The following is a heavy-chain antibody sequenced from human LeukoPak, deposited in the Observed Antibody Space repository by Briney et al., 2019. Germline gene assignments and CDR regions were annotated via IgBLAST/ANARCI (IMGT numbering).Heavy chain of an antibody. D-gene: IGHD4-17*01. CDR2: IRYDGSNK. CDR1: GFTFSSYG. Sequence: PGGSLRLSCAASGFTFSSYGMHWVRQAPGKGLEWVAFIRYDGSNKYYADSVKGRFTISRDNAKNSLYLQMNSLRAEDTAVYYCARVNRYGDYKFDYWGQGTLVTVSS. V-gene: IGHV3-30*02. J-gene: IGHJ4*02. CDR3: ARVNRYGDYKFDY.